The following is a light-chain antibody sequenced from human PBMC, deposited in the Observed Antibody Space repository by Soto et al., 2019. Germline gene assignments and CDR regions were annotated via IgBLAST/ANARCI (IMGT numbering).Light chain of an antibody. J-gene: IGLJ3*02. CDR2: TND. V-gene: IGLV1-44*01. CDR1: GSNIGSNT. CDR3: AAWDDSLSGPV. Sequence: QSVLTQPPSASGTPGQRVTISCSGSGSNIGSNTVNWYQQLPGTAPKLRIYTNDQRPSGVPDRFSGSKSVTSASLAISGLQSEDEADYHCAAWDDSLSGPVFGGGTKLTVL.